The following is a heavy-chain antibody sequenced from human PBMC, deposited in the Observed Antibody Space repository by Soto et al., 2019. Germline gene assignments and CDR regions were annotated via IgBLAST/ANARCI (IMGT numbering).Heavy chain of an antibody. CDR1: GFTFSAYS. CDR3: ARDNGMAGSFDP. D-gene: IGHD2-8*01. V-gene: IGHV3-48*02. CDR2: ITASSGTI. J-gene: IGHJ5*02. Sequence: PGGSLRLSCAASGFTFSAYSMNWARQAPGKGLEWISYITASSGTIFYADSVKGRLTISRDNAKNSLYLQMNSLRDEDTAVYYCARDNGMAGSFDPWGQGTLVTVSS.